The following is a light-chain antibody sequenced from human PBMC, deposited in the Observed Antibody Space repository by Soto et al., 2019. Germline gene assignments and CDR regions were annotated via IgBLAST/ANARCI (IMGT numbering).Light chain of an antibody. CDR2: YDS. V-gene: IGLV3-21*04. J-gene: IGLJ1*01. CDR1: NIGSKS. CDR3: QVWDSSSDHYV. Sequence: SSELTQPPSVSVAPGKTARITCGGNNIGSKSVHWCQQKPGQAPVLVIYYDSDRPSGIPERFSGSNSGNTATLTISRVEAGDEADYYCQVWDSSSDHYVFGTGTKVIVL.